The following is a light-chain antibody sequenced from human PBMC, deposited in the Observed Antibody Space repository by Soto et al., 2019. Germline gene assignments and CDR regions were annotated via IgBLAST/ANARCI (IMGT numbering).Light chain of an antibody. CDR1: QIVSSH. Sequence: EIVLTQSPATLSLSPGERATLSCRASQIVSSHLAWFQQRPGQAPRLLIYDASNRATGIPARFSGRGSGTDFTLTISSLEPEDFAVYYCQQRSSAITFGQGTRLEIK. V-gene: IGKV3-11*01. J-gene: IGKJ5*01. CDR3: QQRSSAIT. CDR2: DAS.